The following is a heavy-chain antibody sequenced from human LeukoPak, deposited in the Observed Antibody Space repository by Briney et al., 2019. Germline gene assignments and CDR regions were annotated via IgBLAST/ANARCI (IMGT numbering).Heavy chain of an antibody. J-gene: IGHJ4*02. CDR2: ISWNSGSI. CDR3: AKEQAYYYDSSGPKGPIDY. V-gene: IGHV3-9*01. D-gene: IGHD3-22*01. CDR1: GFTFDDYA. Sequence: PAGGSLRLSCAASGFTFDDYAMRWVRQAPGKGLEWVSGISWNSGSIGYADSVKGRFTISRDNAKNSLYLQMNSLRAEDTALYYCAKEQAYYYDSSGPKGPIDYWGQGTLVTVSS.